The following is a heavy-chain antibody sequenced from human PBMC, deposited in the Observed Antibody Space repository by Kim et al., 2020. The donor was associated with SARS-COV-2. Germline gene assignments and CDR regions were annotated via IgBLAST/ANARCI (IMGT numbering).Heavy chain of an antibody. J-gene: IGHJ4*02. V-gene: IGHV3-53*01. CDR3: ASRGHTNGYWKLQD. D-gene: IGHD2-8*01. Sequence: GGSLRLSCAASGFIVSDNYMMWVRQAPGEGLEWVSLIHIGGGTNYADSVRGQFTISRDNSKNTLYLQMNSLRAEDTAVYYCASRGHTNGYWKLQDWGQGTLVTVSS. CDR2: IHIGGGT. CDR1: GFIVSDNY.